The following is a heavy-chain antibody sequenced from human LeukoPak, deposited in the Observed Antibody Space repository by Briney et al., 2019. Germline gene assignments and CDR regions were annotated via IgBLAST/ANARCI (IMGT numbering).Heavy chain of an antibody. V-gene: IGHV1-46*01. CDR1: GYTFTSYG. Sequence: VASVKVSCKASGYTFTSYGISWVRQAPGQGLEWMGIINPSGGSTSYAQKFQGRVTMTRDTSTSTVYMELSSLRSEDTAVYYCARTYGGNSAVGYWGQGTLVTVSS. CDR3: ARTYGGNSAVGY. CDR2: INPSGGST. D-gene: IGHD4-23*01. J-gene: IGHJ4*02.